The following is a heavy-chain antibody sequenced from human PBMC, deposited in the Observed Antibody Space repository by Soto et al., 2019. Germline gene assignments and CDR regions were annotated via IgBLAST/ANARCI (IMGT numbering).Heavy chain of an antibody. Sequence: ASVKVSCKASGYNFSSHGISWARQAPGQGLEWMGRISAHNGNTDYEQRLQGRVTMTPDTSTSTVYMELRSLRSEDTAVYYCARDFTWSGYYWLRDYYYGMDVWGQGTSVTVSS. CDR3: ARDFTWSGYYWLRDYYYGMDV. J-gene: IGHJ6*02. CDR1: GYNFSSHG. CDR2: ISAHNGNT. D-gene: IGHD3-3*01. V-gene: IGHV1-18*01.